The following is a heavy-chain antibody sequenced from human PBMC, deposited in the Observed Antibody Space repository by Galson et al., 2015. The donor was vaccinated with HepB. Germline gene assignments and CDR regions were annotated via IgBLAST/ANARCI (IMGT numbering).Heavy chain of an antibody. D-gene: IGHD1-20*01. V-gene: IGHV1-18*01. Sequence: SVKVSCKASAYAFGAYGITWVRQAPRQGLEWMGWISAYNGNIKYAQEFQDRVTMTTDTSTSTAYMELRSLRSDDTAVYYCARDLRAYNLNPYYYFDFWGQGTLVTVSS. CDR2: ISAYNGNI. CDR1: AYAFGAYG. J-gene: IGHJ4*02. CDR3: ARDLRAYNLNPYYYFDF.